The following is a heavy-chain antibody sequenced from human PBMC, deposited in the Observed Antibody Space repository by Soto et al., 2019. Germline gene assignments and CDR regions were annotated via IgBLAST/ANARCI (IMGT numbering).Heavy chain of an antibody. Sequence: QVQLVQSGAEVKKPGSSVKVSCKASGGTYSSDSFSRVRQATGQGLEWMGGIIHMLDTPIYAQKFQDRVTITADESTSTAYMQLSSLRSGYTAVYYCSRSGGRDRAFNYLGPGSLVTVSS. J-gene: IGHJ4*02. CDR3: SRSGGRDRAFNY. CDR2: IIHMLDTP. V-gene: IGHV1-69*01. CDR1: GGTYSSDS. D-gene: IGHD2-15*01.